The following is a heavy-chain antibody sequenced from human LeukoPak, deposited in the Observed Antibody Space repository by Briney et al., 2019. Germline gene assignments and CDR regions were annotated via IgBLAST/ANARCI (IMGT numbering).Heavy chain of an antibody. CDR1: GGSISSGDYY. J-gene: IGHJ5*02. Sequence: SQTLSLTCTVSGGSISSGDYYWSWIRQPPGTGLEWIGYIYYSGSTYYNPSLKSRVTISVDTSKNQFSLKLSSVTAADTAVYYCARVDSNYLPVRFDPWGQGTLVTVSS. CDR2: IYYSGST. CDR3: ARVDSNYLPVRFDP. D-gene: IGHD4-11*01. V-gene: IGHV4-30-4*08.